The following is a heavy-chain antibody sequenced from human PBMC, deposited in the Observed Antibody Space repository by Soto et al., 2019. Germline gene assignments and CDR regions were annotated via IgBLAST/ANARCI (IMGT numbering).Heavy chain of an antibody. Sequence: GGSLRLSCAASGFTFSSYAMSWVRQAPGKGLEWVSAISGSGGSTYYADSVKGRFTISRDNSKNTLYLQMNSLRAEDTAVYYCAKTIYCDILTGSPFDYWGQGTLVTVSS. CDR2: ISGSGGST. CDR1: GFTFSSYA. V-gene: IGHV3-23*01. J-gene: IGHJ4*02. D-gene: IGHD3-9*01. CDR3: AKTIYCDILTGSPFDY.